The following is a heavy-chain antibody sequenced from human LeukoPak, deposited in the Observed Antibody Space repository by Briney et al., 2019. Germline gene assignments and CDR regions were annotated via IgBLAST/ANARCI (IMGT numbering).Heavy chain of an antibody. Sequence: SETLSLTCAVSGGSISSSNWWSWVRQPPGKGLEWIGEIYHSGSTNYNPSLKSRVTISVDTSKNQFSLKLSSVTAADTAVYYCARERTAQAFDIWGQGTMVTVSS. CDR1: GGSISSSNW. J-gene: IGHJ3*02. V-gene: IGHV4-4*02. D-gene: IGHD5-18*01. CDR2: IYHSGST. CDR3: ARERTAQAFDI.